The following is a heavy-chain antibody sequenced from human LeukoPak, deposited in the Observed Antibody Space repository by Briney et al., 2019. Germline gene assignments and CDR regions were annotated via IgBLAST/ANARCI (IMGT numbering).Heavy chain of an antibody. CDR1: GDSISSSSSY. Sequence: PSETLSLTCTVSGDSISSSSSYWGWIRQPPGKGLEWIGSIYYGGSTYYNPSLKSRVTISVDTSKNQFSLKLSSVTAADTAVYYCAREGRGVIIGNWFDPWGQGTLVTVSS. CDR3: AREGRGVIIGNWFDP. CDR2: IYYGGST. V-gene: IGHV4-39*07. J-gene: IGHJ5*02. D-gene: IGHD3-10*01.